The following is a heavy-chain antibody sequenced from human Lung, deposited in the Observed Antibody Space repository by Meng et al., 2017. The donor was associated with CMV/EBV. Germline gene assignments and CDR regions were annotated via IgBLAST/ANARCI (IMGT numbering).Heavy chain of an antibody. Sequence: YTYTSYDINWERQAAGHGLEWMGRMNPNSRNAGFAQKFQGRVTITRNTSISTAYMEVRSLRFEDTAVYYCARMGRGCSGGSCLRYFDYWGQGTLVTVSS. J-gene: IGHJ4*02. CDR1: YTYTSYD. CDR3: ARMGRGCSGGSCLRYFDY. D-gene: IGHD2-15*01. CDR2: MNPNSRNA. V-gene: IGHV1-8*01.